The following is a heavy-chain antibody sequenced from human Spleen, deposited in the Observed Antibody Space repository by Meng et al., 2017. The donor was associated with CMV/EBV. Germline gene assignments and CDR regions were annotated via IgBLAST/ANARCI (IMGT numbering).Heavy chain of an antibody. CDR3: AKNRPFAEVTPDAVDM. CDR2: IRYGGSNE. Sequence: GGSLRLSCAASGFSVTMYGIHWVRQAPDKGLEWVALIRYGGSNEYYLDSVKGRFTVSRDNSKNTVYLQMNSLRVEDTAIYYCAKNRPFAEVTPDAVDMWGQGTVVTVSS. J-gene: IGHJ3*02. D-gene: IGHD3-3*01. CDR1: GFSVTMYG. V-gene: IGHV3-30*02.